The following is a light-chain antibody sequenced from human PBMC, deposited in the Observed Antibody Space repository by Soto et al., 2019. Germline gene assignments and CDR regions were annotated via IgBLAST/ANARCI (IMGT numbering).Light chain of an antibody. J-gene: IGLJ1*01. CDR2: GNN. CDR3: QSYATGLSVLYV. Sequence: QSVLTQPPSVSGAPGQRVTISCTGSSSNIGAGYDVHWYQQLPGTAPKLLIHGNNNRPSGVPDRFSGSKSGTSASLAVTGLQAEDEADYYCQSYATGLSVLYVFGTGTKVT. V-gene: IGLV1-40*01. CDR1: SSNIGAGYD.